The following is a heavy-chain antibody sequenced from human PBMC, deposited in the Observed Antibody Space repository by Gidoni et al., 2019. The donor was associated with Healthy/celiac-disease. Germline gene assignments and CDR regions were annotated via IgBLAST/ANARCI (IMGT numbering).Heavy chain of an antibody. Sequence: QLQLQASRPGLVQPSQTLSLTCTVSGVSISSGSYYWSWIRQPAGKGLEWIGRIYTSGSTNYNPSLKSRVTISVDTSKNQFSLKLSSVTAADTAVYYCARDPDYDSTPDAFDIWGQGTMVTVSS. V-gene: IGHV4-61*02. CDR1: GVSISSGSYY. J-gene: IGHJ3*02. D-gene: IGHD3-22*01. CDR2: IYTSGST. CDR3: ARDPDYDSTPDAFDI.